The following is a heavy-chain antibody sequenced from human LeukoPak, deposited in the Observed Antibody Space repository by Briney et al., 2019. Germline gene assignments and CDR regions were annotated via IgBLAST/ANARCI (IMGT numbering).Heavy chain of an antibody. CDR1: GYTFTSYG. CDR3: VRVPELPEY. D-gene: IGHD2-15*01. V-gene: IGHV1-18*01. Sequence: GASVKVSCKASGYTFTSYGISWVRQAPGQGLEWMGWINGHNGKSNYSQNFQDRVTMTTDTSTNTAFMELRGLRYGDTAFYYCVRVPELPEYWGQGTLVTVSS. J-gene: IGHJ4*02. CDR2: INGHNGKS.